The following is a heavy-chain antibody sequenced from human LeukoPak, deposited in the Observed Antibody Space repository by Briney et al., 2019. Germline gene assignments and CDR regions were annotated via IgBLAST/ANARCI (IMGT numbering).Heavy chain of an antibody. V-gene: IGHV1-2*02. CDR3: ARDTAVAGTRYYYYYGMDV. Sequence: ASVKVTCKASGDTFTGYYMHWVRQAPGQGLEWMGWINPNSGGTNYAQKFQGRVTMTRDTSISTAYMELSRLRSDDTAVYYCARDTAVAGTRYYYYYGMDVWGQGTTVTVSS. J-gene: IGHJ6*02. D-gene: IGHD6-19*01. CDR2: INPNSGGT. CDR1: GDTFTGYY.